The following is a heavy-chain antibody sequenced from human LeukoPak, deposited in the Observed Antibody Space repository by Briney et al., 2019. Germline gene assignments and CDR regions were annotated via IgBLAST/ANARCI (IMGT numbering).Heavy chain of an antibody. CDR3: ARGSYYYDSSGYPIWAFDI. J-gene: IGHJ3*02. V-gene: IGHV4-30-2*01. CDR2: IYHSGST. CDR1: GGSISSGGYS. Sequence: SETLSLTCAVSGGSISSGGYSWSWIRQPPGKGLEWIGYIYHSGSTYYNPSLKSRVTISVDRSKNQFSLKLGSVTAADTAVYYCARGSYYYDSSGYPIWAFDIWGQGTMVTVSS. D-gene: IGHD3-22*01.